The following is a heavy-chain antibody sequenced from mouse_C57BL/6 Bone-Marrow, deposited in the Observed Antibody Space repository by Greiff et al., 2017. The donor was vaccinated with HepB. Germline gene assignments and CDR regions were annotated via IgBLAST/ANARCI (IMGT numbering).Heavy chain of an antibody. J-gene: IGHJ1*03. Sequence: VQLQQSGAELVRPGASVKLSCTASGFNIKDDYMHWVKQRPEQGLEWIGWIDPENGDTEYASKFQGKATITADTSSNTAYLQLSSLTSEDTAVYYCTQNYYCHWYFDVWGTGTTVTVSS. D-gene: IGHD1-1*01. CDR3: TQNYYCHWYFDV. CDR2: IDPENGDT. CDR1: GFNIKDDY. V-gene: IGHV14-4*01.